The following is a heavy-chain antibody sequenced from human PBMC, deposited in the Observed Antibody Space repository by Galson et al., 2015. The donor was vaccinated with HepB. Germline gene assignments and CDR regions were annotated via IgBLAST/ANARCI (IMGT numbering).Heavy chain of an antibody. CDR1: GGTFSSHT. CDR2: IIPILGIA. J-gene: IGHJ6*02. CDR3: ARDAGLRYFDWNDYYYYGMGV. D-gene: IGHD3-9*01. Sequence: SCKASGGTFSSHTISWVRQAPGQGLEWMGRIIPILGIANYAQKFQGRVTITADKSTSTAYMELSSLRSEDTAVYYCARDAGLRYFDWNDYYYYGMGVWGQGTTVTVSS. V-gene: IGHV1-69*04.